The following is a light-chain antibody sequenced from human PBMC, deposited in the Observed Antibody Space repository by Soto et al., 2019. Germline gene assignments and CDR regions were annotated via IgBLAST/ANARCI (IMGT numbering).Light chain of an antibody. J-gene: IGKJ1*01. Sequence: DIVMTQTPLSSPVTLGQAASISCRSSQSLLHSDGNTYLSWFQQRPGQPARLLIYKVSGRFSGVTDRFSGSGAGTDFTLTISRVEAEDVGIYYCMQATQSHWTFGQGTKVEIK. CDR2: KVS. CDR1: QSLLHSDGNTY. V-gene: IGKV2-24*01. CDR3: MQATQSHWT.